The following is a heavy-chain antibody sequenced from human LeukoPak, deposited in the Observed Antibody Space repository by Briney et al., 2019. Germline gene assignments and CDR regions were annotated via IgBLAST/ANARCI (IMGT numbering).Heavy chain of an antibody. D-gene: IGHD3-16*01. CDR1: GFSFSDYI. V-gene: IGHV3-72*01. Sequence: PGGSLRLSCAASGFSFSDYIMDWVRPAPGKGLEWVSRISRGANSCTTEYAASVQGRFTISREDSKNSLYLHMNSLKTEDTAVYHCSRDGGDNFYSAFDIWGVGTMVTVFS. CDR3: SRDGGDNFYSAFDI. CDR2: ISRGANSCTT. J-gene: IGHJ3*02.